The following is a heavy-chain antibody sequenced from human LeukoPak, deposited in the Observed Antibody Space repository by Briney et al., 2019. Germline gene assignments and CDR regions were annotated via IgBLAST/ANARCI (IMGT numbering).Heavy chain of an antibody. D-gene: IGHD6-19*01. CDR2: INPSGGST. V-gene: IGHV1-46*01. CDR3: ARDRVNIAVAGTPGWFDP. CDR1: GYTFTSYY. Sequence: GASVKVSCKASGYTFTSYYMHWVRQAPGQGLEWMGIINPSGGSTSYAQKFQGRVTMTRDTSTSTVYMELSSLRSEDTAVYYCARDRVNIAVAGTPGWFDPWGQGTLVTVSS. J-gene: IGHJ5*02.